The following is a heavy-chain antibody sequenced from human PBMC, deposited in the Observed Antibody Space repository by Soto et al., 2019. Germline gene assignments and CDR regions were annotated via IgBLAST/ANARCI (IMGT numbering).Heavy chain of an antibody. CDR3: AREGSDYYGMDV. CDR2: IYYSAST. V-gene: IGHV4-30-4*01. Sequence: SETLSLTCTVSGGSISSGGYYWSWIRQPPGKGLEWIGYIYYSASTNYNPSLESRVTISVDTSKNQFSLKLSSVTAADTAVYYCAREGSDYYGMDVWGQGTTVTVSS. D-gene: IGHD1-26*01. CDR1: GGSISSGGYY. J-gene: IGHJ6*02.